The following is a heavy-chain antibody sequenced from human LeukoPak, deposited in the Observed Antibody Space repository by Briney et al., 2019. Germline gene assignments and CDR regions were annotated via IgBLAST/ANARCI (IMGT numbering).Heavy chain of an antibody. V-gene: IGHV3-30*18. D-gene: IGHD5-24*01. CDR2: ISYDGSNK. CDR3: AKDLRGMATREAFDY. J-gene: IGHJ4*02. CDR1: GFTFSSSG. Sequence: PGRSLRLSCAASGFTFSSSGVHWVRQAPGKGLEWVAVISYDGSNKYYADSVKGRFTISRDNSKNTLYLQMNSLRAEDTAVYYCAKDLRGMATREAFDYWGQGTLVTVSS.